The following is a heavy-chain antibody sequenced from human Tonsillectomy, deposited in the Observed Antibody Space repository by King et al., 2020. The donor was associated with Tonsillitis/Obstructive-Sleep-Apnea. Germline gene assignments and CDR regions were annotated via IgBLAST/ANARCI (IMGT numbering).Heavy chain of an antibody. V-gene: IGHV4-59*01. CDR3: ARRGSAGRPGGGYYYYYMDV. J-gene: IGHJ6*03. D-gene: IGHD3-10*01. CDR1: GGSISSYY. Sequence: QLPESGPGLVKPSETLSLTCTVSGGSISSYYWSWIRQPPGKGLEWIGYIYYSGSTNYNPSLKSRVTISVDTSKNQFSLKLSSVTAADTAVYYCARRGSAGRPGGGYYYYYMDVWGKGTTVTVSS. CDR2: IYYSGST.